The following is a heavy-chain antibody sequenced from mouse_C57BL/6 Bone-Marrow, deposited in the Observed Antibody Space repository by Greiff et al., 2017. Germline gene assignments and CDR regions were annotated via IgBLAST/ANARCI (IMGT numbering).Heavy chain of an antibody. V-gene: IGHV1-76*01. Sequence: VQLVESGAELVRPGASVKLSCKASGYTFTDYYINWVKQRPGQGLEWIARIYPGSGNTYYNEKFKGKATLTAEKSSSTAYMQLSSLTSEDSAVYFCAVRRYYAMDYWGQGTSVTVSS. J-gene: IGHJ4*01. CDR3: AVRRYYAMDY. CDR2: IYPGSGNT. CDR1: GYTFTDYY. D-gene: IGHD2-14*01.